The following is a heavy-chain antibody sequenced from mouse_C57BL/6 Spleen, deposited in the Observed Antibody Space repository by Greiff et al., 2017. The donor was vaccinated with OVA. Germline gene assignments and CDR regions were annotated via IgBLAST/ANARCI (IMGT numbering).Heavy chain of an antibody. Sequence: QVHVKQSGAELVRPGTSVKVSCKASGYAFTNYLIEWVKQRPGQGLEWIGVINPGSGGTKYNEKFKSRATLTVDKPSSTAYMQLSSLTSEDSAVYYCARNGYDGGAMDYWGQGTSVTVSS. D-gene: IGHD2-2*01. CDR1: GYAFTNYL. V-gene: IGHV1-54*01. CDR2: INPGSGGT. CDR3: ARNGYDGGAMDY. J-gene: IGHJ4*01.